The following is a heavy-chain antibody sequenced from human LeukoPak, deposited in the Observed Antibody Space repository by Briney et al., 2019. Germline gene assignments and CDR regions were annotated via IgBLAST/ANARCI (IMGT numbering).Heavy chain of an antibody. Sequence: GESLKISCKGSGYSFPSYWIGWVRQMPGKGLEWMGIIYPRDSDTRYSPSFEGQVTISADKPISTAYLQWSSLKASDSAMYYCARGYYDSNGYYSFDLWGQGTLVTVSS. D-gene: IGHD3-22*01. CDR1: GYSFPSYW. J-gene: IGHJ4*02. CDR2: IYPRDSDT. CDR3: ARGYYDSNGYYSFDL. V-gene: IGHV5-51*04.